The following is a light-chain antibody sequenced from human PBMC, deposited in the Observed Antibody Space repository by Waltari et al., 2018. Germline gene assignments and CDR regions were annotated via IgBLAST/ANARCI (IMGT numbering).Light chain of an antibody. Sequence: DIVMTQSPLSLPVTPGEPASIPCRSSQSLLHSNGHNSLDWSLQNPGQSPQLLIYLGSNRASGVPDRFSGSGSGTDFTLKISRVEAEDVGVYYCMQALQTRTFGQGTKVEIK. CDR2: LGS. CDR3: MQALQTRT. J-gene: IGKJ1*01. V-gene: IGKV2-28*01. CDR1: QSLLHSNGHNS.